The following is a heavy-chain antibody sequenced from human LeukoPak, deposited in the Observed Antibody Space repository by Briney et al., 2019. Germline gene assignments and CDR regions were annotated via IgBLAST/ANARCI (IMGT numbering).Heavy chain of an antibody. CDR3: AGGIVGATTSEDY. J-gene: IGHJ4*02. CDR1: GYTFTDYY. V-gene: IGHV1-2*02. Sequence: GASVKVSCKASGYTFTDYYIHWVRQAPGQGLEWMGWINPNSGGTNYAQKFQGRVTMTRDTSISTAYMELSRLRSDDTAVYYCAGGIVGATTSEDYWGQGTLVTVSS. CDR2: INPNSGGT. D-gene: IGHD1-26*01.